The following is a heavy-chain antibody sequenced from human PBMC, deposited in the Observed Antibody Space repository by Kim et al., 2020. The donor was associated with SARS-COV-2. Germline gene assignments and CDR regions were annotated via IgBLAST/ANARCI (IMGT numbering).Heavy chain of an antibody. CDR3: AARSLGYCSSTSCRNGG. Sequence: SETLSLTCAVYGGSFSGYYWSWIRQPPGKGLEWIGEINHSGSTNYNPSLKSRVTISVDTSKNQFSLKLSSVTAADTAVYYCAARSLGYCSSTSCRNGGWGQGTMVTVSS. J-gene: IGHJ3*01. V-gene: IGHV4-34*01. CDR2: INHSGST. D-gene: IGHD2-2*01. CDR1: GGSFSGYY.